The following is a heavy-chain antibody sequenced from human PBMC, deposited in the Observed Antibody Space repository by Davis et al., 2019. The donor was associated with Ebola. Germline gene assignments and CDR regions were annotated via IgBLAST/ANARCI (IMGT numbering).Heavy chain of an antibody. D-gene: IGHD1-26*01. CDR1: GDSVSSGG. CDR2: TYYNSKWYN. Sequence: HSQTPSLTCAISGDSVSSGGWNWIRQSPSRGLEWLGRTYYNSKWYNDYAASVKIRITINPDTSKNQFSLKLTSVTAADTAVYYCARDTGAQWEVRGFDYWGQGTLVTVSS. CDR3: ARDTGAQWEVRGFDY. V-gene: IGHV6-1*01. J-gene: IGHJ4*02.